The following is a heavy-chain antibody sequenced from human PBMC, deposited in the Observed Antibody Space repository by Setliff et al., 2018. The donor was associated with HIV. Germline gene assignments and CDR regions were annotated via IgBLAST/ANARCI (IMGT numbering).Heavy chain of an antibody. D-gene: IGHD2-15*01. CDR2: VFYSGGS. CDR1: GDSISTGRYH. V-gene: IGHV4-39*01. CDR3: ARHCSGGTCYGPDAENFLH. J-gene: IGHJ1*01. Sequence: SETLSLTCTVSGDSISTGRYHWGWIRQPPGKGLEWIGSVFYSGGSYYTPSLKSRVTISVDTSKNQFFLKLSSVNAADTAVYYCARHCSGGTCYGPDAENFLHWGQGTLVTVSS.